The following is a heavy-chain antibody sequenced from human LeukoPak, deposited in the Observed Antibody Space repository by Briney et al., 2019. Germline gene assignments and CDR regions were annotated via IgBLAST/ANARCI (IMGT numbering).Heavy chain of an antibody. CDR3: ARDELVDSSGWYGSY. CDR2: IYHSGST. CDR1: GYSISSGYY. Sequence: SETLSLTCAVSGYSISSGYYWGWIRQPPGKGLEWSGSIYHSGSTYYNPSLKSRVTISAATSKTPFSLKLSSVTAADAAVYYCARDELVDSSGWYGSYWGQGTLVTVSS. V-gene: IGHV4-38-2*02. J-gene: IGHJ4*02. D-gene: IGHD6-19*01.